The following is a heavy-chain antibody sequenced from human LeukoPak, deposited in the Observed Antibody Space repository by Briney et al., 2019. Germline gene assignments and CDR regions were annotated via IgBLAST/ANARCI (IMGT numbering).Heavy chain of an antibody. J-gene: IGHJ4*02. Sequence: SETLSLTCTVSGGSISSSSYYWGWIRQPPGKGLEWIGSIYYSGSTYYNPSIKSRVTISVDTSKNQFSLKLSSVTAADTAVYYCARLSEMATIPVFDYWGQGTLVTVSS. V-gene: IGHV4-39*01. CDR1: GGSISSSSYY. D-gene: IGHD5-24*01. CDR3: ARLSEMATIPVFDY. CDR2: IYYSGST.